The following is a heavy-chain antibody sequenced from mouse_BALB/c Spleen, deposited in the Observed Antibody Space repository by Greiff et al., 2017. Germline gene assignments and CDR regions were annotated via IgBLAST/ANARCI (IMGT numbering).Heavy chain of an antibody. CDR3: ARPYYYGSSYEWYFDV. D-gene: IGHD1-1*01. J-gene: IGHJ1*01. CDR2: ISYSGST. Sequence: EVKLVESGPGLVKPSQSLSLTCTVTGYSITSDYAWNWIRQFPGNKLEWMGYISYSGSTSYNPSLKSRISITRDTSKNQFFLQLNSVTTEDTATYYCARPYYYGSSYEWYFDVWGAGTTVTVSS. V-gene: IGHV3-2*02. CDR1: GYSITSDYA.